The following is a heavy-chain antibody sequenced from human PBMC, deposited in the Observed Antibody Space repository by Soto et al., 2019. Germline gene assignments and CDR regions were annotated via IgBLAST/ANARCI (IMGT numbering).Heavy chain of an antibody. CDR2: IYWDDDK. J-gene: IGHJ6*02. D-gene: IGHD2-21*02. Sequence: QITLKASGPTLVKPTQTITLTCTFSGLSLSTTGVGVGWIRQPPGKALEWLALIYWDDDKRYSPSLKSRLTITKDTSEIQVVLTMTNVDPVDTATYYCVQSRCGGDCLQSYSSHSYYGLDVWGQGTTVTVSS. CDR3: VQSRCGGDCLQSYSSHSYYGLDV. CDR1: GLSLSTTGVG. V-gene: IGHV2-5*02.